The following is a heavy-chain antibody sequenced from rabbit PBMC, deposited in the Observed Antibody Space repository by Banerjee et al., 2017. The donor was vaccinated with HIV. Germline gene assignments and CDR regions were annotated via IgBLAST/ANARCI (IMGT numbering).Heavy chain of an antibody. CDR2: IYTGDGST. Sequence: QSLEESGGDLVQPGASLTLTCTASGFSFSSTNYMCWVRQAPGKGLEWIGCIYTGDGSTYYASWAKGRFTISKTSSTTVTLQMTSLAAADTAPYFCAIDRRDYAGVDLDLWGPGTLVTVS. V-gene: IGHV1S40*01. D-gene: IGHD4-2*01. CDR3: AIDRRDYAGVDLDL. J-gene: IGHJ4*01. CDR1: GFSFSSTNY.